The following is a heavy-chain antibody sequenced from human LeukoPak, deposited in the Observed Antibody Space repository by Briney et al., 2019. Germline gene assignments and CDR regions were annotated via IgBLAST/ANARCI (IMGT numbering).Heavy chain of an antibody. V-gene: IGHV3-23*01. Sequence: GGSLRLSCAASGFTFSSYWMSWVRQAPGKGLEWVSSIFPSGGVIHYADSVRGRFTISRDNSKSTLSLQMNSLRAEDTAIYYCATYRQVLLPFESWGQGTLVTVSS. CDR1: GFTFSSYW. CDR2: IFPSGGVI. J-gene: IGHJ4*02. D-gene: IGHD2-8*02. CDR3: ATYRQVLLPFES.